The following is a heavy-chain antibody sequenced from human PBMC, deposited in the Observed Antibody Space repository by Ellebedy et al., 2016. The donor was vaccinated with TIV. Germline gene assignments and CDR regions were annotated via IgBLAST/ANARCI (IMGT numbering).Heavy chain of an antibody. CDR3: TKRADNWGFFDY. CDR1: GFTFSDYV. D-gene: IGHD1-1*01. CDR2: VSESDGRT. Sequence: GESLKISCAASGFTFSDYVMAWVRPVPVKGLEWVSAVSESDGRTFYADSVKGRFTISRDNSKNTLFLQMNSLTAGDTAVYYCTKRADNWGFFDYWGQGTLVTVSS. J-gene: IGHJ4*02. V-gene: IGHV3-23*01.